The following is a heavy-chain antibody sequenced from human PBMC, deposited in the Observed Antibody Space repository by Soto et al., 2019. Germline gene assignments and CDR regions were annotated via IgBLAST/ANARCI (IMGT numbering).Heavy chain of an antibody. CDR2: IVVDSNTA. V-gene: IGHV1-69*06. CDR3: ARAIKRWEVNYYFDF. J-gene: IGHJ4*02. Sequence: QVVLLQSGAEVKEPVSSVRVSCQVSGSTFNNFAFSWVRQAPGHGPEWMGGIVVDSNTAEYSQRFQDRVTITADTSSDTLYMELGSLTFEDTAVYYCARAIKRWEVNYYFDFWGQGTLVTVS. D-gene: IGHD1-26*01. CDR1: GSTFNNFA.